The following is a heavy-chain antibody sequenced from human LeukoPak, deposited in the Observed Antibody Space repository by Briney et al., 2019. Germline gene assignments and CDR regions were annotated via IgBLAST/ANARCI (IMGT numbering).Heavy chain of an antibody. Sequence: PGGSLRLSCAASGFTVSSNYMSWVRQAPGKGLEWVSVIYSGGSTYYADSVKGRFTISRDNAKNSLYLQMNSLRAADTATYYCARAEMSTITYPDFWGQGTPVTVSS. CDR2: IYSGGST. CDR1: GFTVSSNY. J-gene: IGHJ4*02. V-gene: IGHV3-66*01. D-gene: IGHD5-24*01. CDR3: ARAEMSTITYPDF.